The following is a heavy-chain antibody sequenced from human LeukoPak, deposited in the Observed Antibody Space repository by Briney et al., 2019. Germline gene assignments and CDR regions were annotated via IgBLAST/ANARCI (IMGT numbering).Heavy chain of an antibody. J-gene: IGHJ4*02. CDR3: AKRRDDNYFDY. CDR1: GFTFSDFG. Sequence: PGGSLRLSCAASGFTFSDFGMHWVRQAPGKGLEWVAFIRYHGSDKNYADSVKGRFTISRDNSKNTLYLQMNSLRAEDTAVFYCAKRRDDNYFDYWGQGALVTVSS. D-gene: IGHD5-24*01. CDR2: IRYHGSDK. V-gene: IGHV3-30*02.